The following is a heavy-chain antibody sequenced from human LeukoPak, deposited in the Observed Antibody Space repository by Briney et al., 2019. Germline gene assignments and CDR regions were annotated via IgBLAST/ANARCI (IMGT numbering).Heavy chain of an antibody. J-gene: IGHJ3*02. Sequence: GGSLRLSCTASGFTFSSYSMNWVRQAPGKGLEWVSSISSSSSYIYYADSVKGRFTISRDNAKNSLYLQMNSLRAEDTAVYYCARYSGTPLLAFDIWGQGTMVTVSS. CDR3: ARYSGTPLLAFDI. CDR2: ISSSSSYI. D-gene: IGHD6-13*01. CDR1: GFTFSSYS. V-gene: IGHV3-21*01.